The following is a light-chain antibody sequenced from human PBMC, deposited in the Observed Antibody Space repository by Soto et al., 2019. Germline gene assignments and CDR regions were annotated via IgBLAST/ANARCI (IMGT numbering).Light chain of an antibody. Sequence: QSALTQPASMSGSPGQSITISCTGTSSDAGGYDHVSWYQQHPGKAPKLIIYDVSNRPSGVSNRFSGSKSGNTASLTISGLQAEDEADYCCCSYTSGSLFVFGTGTKLTVL. J-gene: IGLJ1*01. CDR2: DVS. V-gene: IGLV2-14*01. CDR1: SSDAGGYDH. CDR3: CSYTSGSLFV.